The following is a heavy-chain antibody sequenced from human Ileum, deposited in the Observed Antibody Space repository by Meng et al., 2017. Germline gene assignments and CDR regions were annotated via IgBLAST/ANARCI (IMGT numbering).Heavy chain of an antibody. V-gene: IGHV4-4*02. J-gene: IGHJ4*02. CDR3: AHIFDS. CDR2: MNLGGSP. Sequence: QVSVLGSGHGLVVPLGSLSPPCAVSGRSVSSSDWWSWVRQPPGKGLEWIAEMNLGGSPNYNPSLKSRVTMSVDKSNDHLSLQLTSVTAADTAVYYCAHIFDSWGQGTLVTVSS. CDR1: GRSVSSSDW.